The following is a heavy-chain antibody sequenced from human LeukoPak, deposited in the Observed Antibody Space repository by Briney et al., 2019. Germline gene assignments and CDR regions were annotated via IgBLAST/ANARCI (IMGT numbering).Heavy chain of an antibody. CDR3: ARGGDSSGYEGRSDP. D-gene: IGHD3-22*01. Sequence: SQTLSLTCAVSGGSISRSGYSWSWIRQPPGKGLDWIAYIYYTGSTYYNPSLKSRVTISLDTSKNQFSLKLTSVTAADTAVYYCARGGDSSGYEGRSDPWGQGTLVTVSS. CDR2: IYYTGST. J-gene: IGHJ5*02. CDR1: GGSISRSGYS. V-gene: IGHV4-30-4*07.